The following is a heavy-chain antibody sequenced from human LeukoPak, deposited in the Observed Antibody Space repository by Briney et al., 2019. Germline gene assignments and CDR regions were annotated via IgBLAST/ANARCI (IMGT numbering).Heavy chain of an antibody. Sequence: GASVKVSCKASGYTFTGYYMHWVRQAPGQGLEWMGWINPNSGGTNYAQKFQGRVTMTRDTSISTAYMELSRLRSDDTAVYYCARGPYYYDSSGSDAFDIWGQGTMVTVSS. D-gene: IGHD3-22*01. V-gene: IGHV1-2*02. J-gene: IGHJ3*02. CDR3: ARGPYYYDSSGSDAFDI. CDR2: INPNSGGT. CDR1: GYTFTGYY.